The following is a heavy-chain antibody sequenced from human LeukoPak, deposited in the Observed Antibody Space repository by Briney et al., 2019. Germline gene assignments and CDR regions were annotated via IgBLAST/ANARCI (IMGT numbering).Heavy chain of an antibody. CDR2: IYTSGST. D-gene: IGHD3-22*01. CDR3: ARDYYDSSGRDAFDI. CDR1: GGSISSYY. J-gene: IGHJ3*02. V-gene: IGHV4-4*07. Sequence: SETLSLTCTVSGGSISSYYRSWIRQPAGKGLEWIGRIYTSGSTNYNPSLKSRVTMSVDTSKNQFSLKLSSVTAADTAVYYCARDYYDSSGRDAFDIWGQGTMVTVSS.